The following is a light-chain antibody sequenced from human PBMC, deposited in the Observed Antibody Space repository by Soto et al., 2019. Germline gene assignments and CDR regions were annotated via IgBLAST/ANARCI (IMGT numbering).Light chain of an antibody. Sequence: QSALTQPASVSGSPGQSITISCTGTSRDVGSYNYVSWYQQHPGKAPKLMIYEVTNRPSGVSNRFSGSKSGNTASLTISGLQAEDQADYYCTSYTTSSTVVFGGGTKVTVL. V-gene: IGLV2-14*01. CDR1: SRDVGSYNY. J-gene: IGLJ2*01. CDR2: EVT. CDR3: TSYTTSSTVV.